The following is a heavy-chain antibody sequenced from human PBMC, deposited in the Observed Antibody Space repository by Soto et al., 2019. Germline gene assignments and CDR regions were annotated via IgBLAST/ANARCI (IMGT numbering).Heavy chain of an antibody. J-gene: IGHJ6*03. CDR1: GFTFSSYA. D-gene: IGHD6-6*01. V-gene: IGHV3-23*01. CDR3: AKRYSSSRLIYYMDV. CDR2: ISGSGGST. Sequence: PGESLKISCAASGFTFSSYAMSWVRQAPGKGLEWVSAISGSGGSTYYADSVKGRFTISRDNSKNTLYLQMNSLRAEDTAVYYCAKRYSSSRLIYYMDVWGKGTTVTVSS.